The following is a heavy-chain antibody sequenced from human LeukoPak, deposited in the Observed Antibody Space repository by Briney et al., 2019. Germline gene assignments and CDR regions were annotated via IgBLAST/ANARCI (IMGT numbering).Heavy chain of an antibody. CDR3: ARGGDSSSWYYYYGMDV. Sequence: PSETLSLTCTVSGGSISSYYWSWIRQPAGKGLEWIGRIYTSGSTNYNLSLKSRVTMSVDTSKNQFSLKLSSVTAADTAVYYCARGGDSSSWYYYYGMDVWGQGTTVPVSS. CDR2: IYTSGST. D-gene: IGHD6-13*01. CDR1: GGSISSYY. J-gene: IGHJ6*02. V-gene: IGHV4-4*07.